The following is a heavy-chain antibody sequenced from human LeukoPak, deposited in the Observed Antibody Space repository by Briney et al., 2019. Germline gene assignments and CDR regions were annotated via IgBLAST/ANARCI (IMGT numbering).Heavy chain of an antibody. CDR3: ARYLNSGPEDF. CDR1: GFTFSNYW. CDR2: IKYDGREK. D-gene: IGHD1-26*01. J-gene: IGHJ4*02. Sequence: GGPLRLSCAATGFTFSNYWMSWFRQAPGKGLEWVANIKYDGREKQYVDSVKGRFTISRDNAKNSLFLQMNSLRAEDTAVYYCARYLNSGPEDFWGQGTLVTVSS. V-gene: IGHV3-7*01.